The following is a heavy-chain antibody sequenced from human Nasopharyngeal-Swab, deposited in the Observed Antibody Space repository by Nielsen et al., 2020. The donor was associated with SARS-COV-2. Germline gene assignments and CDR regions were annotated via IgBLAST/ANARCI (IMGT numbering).Heavy chain of an antibody. J-gene: IGHJ6*03. Sequence: SETLSLTCTVSGGSVSNYYWSWIRQPPGKGLEWIGYIYYNGRTNYTPSLKSRVTVSLDTSRNQFSLKLDSVTAADTATYYCARQNVLKHLEWTSTFYSYRIDVWGKGTTVTVSS. CDR2: IYYNGRT. CDR3: ARQNVLKHLEWTSTFYSYRIDV. CDR1: GGSVSNYY. V-gene: IGHV4-59*08. D-gene: IGHD2/OR15-2a*01.